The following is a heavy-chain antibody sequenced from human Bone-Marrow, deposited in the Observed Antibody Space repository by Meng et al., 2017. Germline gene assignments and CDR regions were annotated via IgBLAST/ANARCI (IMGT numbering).Heavy chain of an antibody. J-gene: IGHJ5*01. CDR1: GGSITNYY. CDR3: ARRREVVSHRDWFDS. D-gene: IGHD5/OR15-5a*01. Sequence: QVQLQESGPGLVKPSETLFLTCTVSGGSITNYYWTWFRQPPGKRLEWIGYIRHSGSAAYDHSLKSRVTISVDTPKNQFSLKLSSVTATDTAVYYCARRREVVSHRDWFDSWGQGTLVTVSS. V-gene: IGHV4-59*08. CDR2: IRHSGSA.